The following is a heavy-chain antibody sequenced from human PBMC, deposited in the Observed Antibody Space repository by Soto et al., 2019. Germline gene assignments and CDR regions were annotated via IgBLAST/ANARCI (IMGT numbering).Heavy chain of an antibody. Sequence: QVQLVQSGAEVKKPGSSVKVSCKASGGTFSSYAISWVRQAPGQGLEWMGGVIPIFGTANYAQMFQGRVTITADESTSTAYMELSSLRSEDTAVYYCARVVGMAARPGWFDPWGQGTLVTVSS. CDR3: ARVVGMAARPGWFDP. D-gene: IGHD6-6*01. V-gene: IGHV1-69*01. CDR2: VIPIFGTA. J-gene: IGHJ5*02. CDR1: GGTFSSYA.